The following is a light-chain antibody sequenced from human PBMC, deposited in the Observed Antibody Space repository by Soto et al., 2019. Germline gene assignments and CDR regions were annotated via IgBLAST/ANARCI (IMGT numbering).Light chain of an antibody. V-gene: IGKV3-20*01. CDR2: GAS. Sequence: EIVLTQSPGTLSLSPGERATLSCRASQSVSSSYLAWYQQKPGQAPRLLIYGASSRATGIPDRFSGSGSGTDFTLTISRLAPDDFAVYYCQQYGSPYTFGQGTKLEIK. CDR1: QSVSSSY. J-gene: IGKJ2*01. CDR3: QQYGSPYT.